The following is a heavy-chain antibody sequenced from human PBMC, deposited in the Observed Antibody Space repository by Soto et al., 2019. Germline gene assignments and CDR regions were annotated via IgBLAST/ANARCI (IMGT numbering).Heavy chain of an antibody. D-gene: IGHD1-26*01. CDR3: ARDRGRAATPTSWDFDL. Sequence: EVQLVESGGGLVKPGGYLRLSCATSGFTFSHYSMNWVRQAPGKGLEWVSSISSSGSYIYYADSVKCLFTISRDNANNSLFPQVNSLRAEDTAVYFCARDRGRAATPTSWDFDLWGRGTLVTVSS. J-gene: IGHJ2*01. CDR1: GFTFSHYS. V-gene: IGHV3-21*01. CDR2: ISSSGSYI.